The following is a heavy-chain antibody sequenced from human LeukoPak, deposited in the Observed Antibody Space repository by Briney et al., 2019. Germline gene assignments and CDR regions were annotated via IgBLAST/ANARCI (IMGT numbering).Heavy chain of an antibody. V-gene: IGHV4-59*01. CDR2: IYYSGSA. CDR1: GGSISSYY. CDR3: ARAGDYGDYGAEYFQH. D-gene: IGHD4-17*01. J-gene: IGHJ1*01. Sequence: SETLSLTCTVSGGSISSYYWSWIRQPPGKGLEWIGYIYYSGSANYNPSLKSRVTISVDTSKNQFSRKLSSVTAADTAVYYCARAGDYGDYGAEYFQHWGQGTLVTVSS.